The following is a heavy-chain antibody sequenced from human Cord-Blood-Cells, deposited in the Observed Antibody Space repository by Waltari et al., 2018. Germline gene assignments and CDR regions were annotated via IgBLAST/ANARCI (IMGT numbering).Heavy chain of an antibody. CDR3: ARRYDFWSGYYDAFDI. Sequence: QLQLQESGPGLVKPSETLSLTCTVSGGSISSSSYYWGWIRQPPGKGLEWIGSIYYSGSTYHNPSLKSRVTISVDTSKNQFSLKLSSVTAADTAVYYCARRYDFWSGYYDAFDIWGQGTMVTVSS. J-gene: IGHJ3*02. D-gene: IGHD3-3*01. V-gene: IGHV4-39*01. CDR2: IYYSGST. CDR1: GGSISSSSYY.